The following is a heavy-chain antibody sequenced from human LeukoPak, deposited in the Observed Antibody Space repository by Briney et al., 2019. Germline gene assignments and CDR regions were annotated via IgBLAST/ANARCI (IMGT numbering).Heavy chain of an antibody. Sequence: SETLSLTCTVSGGSISSSSYYWGWIRQPPGKGLEWIGSIYYSGSTYYNPSLKSRVTISVDTSKNQFSLKLSSVTAADTAVYYCARGAPRPDYYDSSGRYYFDYWGQGTLVTVSS. D-gene: IGHD3-22*01. CDR1: GGSISSSSYY. CDR2: IYYSGST. V-gene: IGHV4-39*07. J-gene: IGHJ4*02. CDR3: ARGAPRPDYYDSSGRYYFDY.